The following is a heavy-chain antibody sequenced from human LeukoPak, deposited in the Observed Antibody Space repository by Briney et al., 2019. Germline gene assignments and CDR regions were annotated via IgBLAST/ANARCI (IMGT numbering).Heavy chain of an antibody. CDR1: GGSISSGGYY. J-gene: IGHJ3*02. Sequence: PSETLSLTCTVSGGSISSGGYYWSWIRQPPGKGLEWIGYIYHSGSTYYNPSLKSRVTISVDRSKNQFSLKLSSVTAADTAVYYCARDESTTGTGTYAFDIWGQGTMVTVSS. CDR3: ARDESTTGTGTYAFDI. D-gene: IGHD1-1*01. V-gene: IGHV4-30-2*01. CDR2: IYHSGST.